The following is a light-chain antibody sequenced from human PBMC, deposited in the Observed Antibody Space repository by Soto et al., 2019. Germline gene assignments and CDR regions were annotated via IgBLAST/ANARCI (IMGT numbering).Light chain of an antibody. V-gene: IGLV2-8*01. CDR2: EIN. Sequence: QSALTQPPSASGSPGQSVTISCTGTSSDVGAYDYVSWYQQHPGKDPKLMIYEINERPSGVPDRFSGSKSGNTASLTVSGLQAEDEADYYCSSFAGSNNFPNVFGTGTKLTV. CDR1: SSDVGAYDY. J-gene: IGLJ1*01. CDR3: SSFAGSNNFPNV.